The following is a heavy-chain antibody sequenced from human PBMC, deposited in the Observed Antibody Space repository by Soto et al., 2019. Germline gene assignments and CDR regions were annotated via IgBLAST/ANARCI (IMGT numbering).Heavy chain of an antibody. CDR2: INAGNGNT. V-gene: IGHV1-3*01. J-gene: IGHJ5*02. D-gene: IGHD3-10*01. Sequence: ASVKVSCKASGYTFSDYAIHWVRQAPGQRPEWMGWINAGNGNTKYSQKFQGRVTITRDTSASTAYMELSSLRSEDTAVYYCARGTPVWFDPWGQRTLVTVSS. CDR3: ARGTPVWFDP. CDR1: GYTFSDYA.